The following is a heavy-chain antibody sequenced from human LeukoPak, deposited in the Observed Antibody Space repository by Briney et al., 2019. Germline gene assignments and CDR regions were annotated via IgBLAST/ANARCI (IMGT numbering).Heavy chain of an antibody. CDR2: ISGSSSYI. CDR3: ARDAYFLAAAGTGGFDY. D-gene: IGHD6-13*01. Sequence: PGGSLRLSCAASGFTFSSYSMNWVRQAPGKGLQWVSTISGSSSYIHADSVKGRFTISRDNAKNSLYLQMNSLRAEDTAVYYCARDAYFLAAAGTGGFDYWGQGTLVTVSS. V-gene: IGHV3-21*04. CDR1: GFTFSSYS. J-gene: IGHJ4*02.